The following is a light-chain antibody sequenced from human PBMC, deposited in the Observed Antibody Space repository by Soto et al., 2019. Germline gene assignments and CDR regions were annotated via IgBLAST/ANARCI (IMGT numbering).Light chain of an antibody. Sequence: DIQMTQSPSSLSASVGDRVTITCQANEDIRKYLNWYQQKPGKAPKLLIYDASNLETGVPSRFRGSGSGTVFTFTITTRQPEVIATYYGQNYHNPPATFGGGTRGEIK. CDR3: QNYHNPPAT. CDR1: EDIRKY. CDR2: DAS. V-gene: IGKV1-33*01. J-gene: IGKJ4*01.